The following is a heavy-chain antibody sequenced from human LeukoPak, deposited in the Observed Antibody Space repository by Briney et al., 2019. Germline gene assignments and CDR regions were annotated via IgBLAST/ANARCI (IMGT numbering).Heavy chain of an antibody. J-gene: IGHJ4*02. CDR1: GFTFSSYS. Sequence: XGSLRLSCAASGFTFSSYSMNWVRQAPGKGLEWVSYISSSSSTIYYADSVKGRFTISRDNSKNTLYLQMNSLRAEDTAVYYCARIRFGGASDFDYWGQGTLVTVSS. D-gene: IGHD3-10*01. CDR2: ISSSSSTI. V-gene: IGHV3-48*01. CDR3: ARIRFGGASDFDY.